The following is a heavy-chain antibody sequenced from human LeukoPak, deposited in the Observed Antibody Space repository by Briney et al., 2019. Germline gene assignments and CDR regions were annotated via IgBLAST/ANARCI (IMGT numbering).Heavy chain of an antibody. CDR1: GGSISSYY. CDR3: ARENSGSDREFDY. CDR2: IFTSGST. Sequence: SETLSLTCTVSGGSISSYYWSWIRQPAGKGLEWIGRIFTSGSTNYNASLKSRVSMSVDTSKNQFSLKLSSVTAADTAVFYCARENSGSDREFDYWGQGTLVTVSS. V-gene: IGHV4-4*07. J-gene: IGHJ4*02. D-gene: IGHD1-26*01.